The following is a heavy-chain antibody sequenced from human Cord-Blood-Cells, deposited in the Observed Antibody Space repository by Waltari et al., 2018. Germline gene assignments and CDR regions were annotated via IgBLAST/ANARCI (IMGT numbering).Heavy chain of an antibody. CDR2: IYYSGST. J-gene: IGHJ6*03. CDR3: ARGDFWSGYYILSPSYYYYYMDV. D-gene: IGHD3-3*01. V-gene: IGHV4-59*01. Sequence: QVQLQESGPGLVKPSETLSLTCTVSGGSISSYYWSWLRQPPGKGLEWIGYIYYSGSTNYNPSLKSRVTISVDTSKNQFSLKLSSVTAADTAVYYCARGDFWSGYYILSPSYYYYYMDVWGKGTTVTVSS. CDR1: GGSISSYY.